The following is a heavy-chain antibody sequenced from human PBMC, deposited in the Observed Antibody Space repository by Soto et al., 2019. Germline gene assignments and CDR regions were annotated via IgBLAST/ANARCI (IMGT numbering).Heavy chain of an antibody. V-gene: IGHV3-53*01. Sequence: GGSLRLSCAASGFTVSHKYMSWVRQAPGKGLEWVSAIYSDGRTYYADSVKGRFSISRDISKDTVYLQMDSLGSEDTAIYYCARDCCSGNHFAHWGQGTLVTVSS. CDR2: IYSDGRT. CDR1: GFTVSHKY. D-gene: IGHD1-26*01. CDR3: ARDCCSGNHFAH. J-gene: IGHJ4*02.